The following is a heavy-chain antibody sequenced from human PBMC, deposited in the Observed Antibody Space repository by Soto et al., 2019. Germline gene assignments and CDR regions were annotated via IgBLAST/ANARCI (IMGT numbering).Heavy chain of an antibody. Sequence: GSLRLSCAASGFTFRSYGMSWVRQAPGKGLEWVSPIDSSGGATFYTDSVKSRFTISRDNSKNTLYLQMNSLRVEDTAVYYCAKYGGLVRGVILDYYYGMDVWGQGTTVTVSS. CDR2: IDSSGGAT. D-gene: IGHD3-10*01. J-gene: IGHJ6*02. CDR3: AKYGGLVRGVILDYYYGMDV. CDR1: GFTFRSYG. V-gene: IGHV3-23*01.